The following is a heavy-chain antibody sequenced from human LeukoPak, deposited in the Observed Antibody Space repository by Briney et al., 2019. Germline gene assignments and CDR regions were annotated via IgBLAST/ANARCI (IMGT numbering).Heavy chain of an antibody. CDR2: ISGSGVST. V-gene: IGHV3-23*01. J-gene: IGHJ4*02. CDR3: ARDHQSSSSLPFDY. Sequence: NPGGSLRLSCAASGFTFSSYAMSWVRQAPGKGLEWVSGISGSGVSTDYADSVKGRFTISRDNSKNTLYLQMNSLRAEDTAVYYCARDHQSSSSLPFDYWGQGTLVTVSS. D-gene: IGHD6-13*01. CDR1: GFTFSSYA.